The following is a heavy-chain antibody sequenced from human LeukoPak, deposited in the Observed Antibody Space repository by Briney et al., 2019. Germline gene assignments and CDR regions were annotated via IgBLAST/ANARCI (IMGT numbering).Heavy chain of an antibody. CDR1: GLTFSSYE. CDR3: AREGVLRHNTFDI. J-gene: IGHJ3*02. D-gene: IGHD4-17*01. Sequence: GGSLRLSCAASGLTFSSYEMNWVRQAPGKGLEWVSYIGRSGTTTYSAEFLKGRFIISRDNAKNSLYLQMSSLRAEDTAVYYCAREGVLRHNTFDIWGQGTMVTVSA. CDR2: IGRSGTTT. V-gene: IGHV3-48*03.